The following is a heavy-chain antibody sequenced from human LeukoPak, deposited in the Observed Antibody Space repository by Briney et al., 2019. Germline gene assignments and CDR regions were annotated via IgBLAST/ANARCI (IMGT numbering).Heavy chain of an antibody. CDR3: ARQVHDSGGSLYHFDY. V-gene: IGHV4-59*08. D-gene: IGHD4-23*01. CDR1: GASITSSC. Sequence: PSETLSLTYPVSGASITSSCCRWVRQPPGKGLECHGYIYDSGTTNYNPSLKSRVTMSIDRSKNQFSLMLRSVTAADTAVYYCARQVHDSGGSLYHFDYWGQGTLVTVSS. J-gene: IGHJ4*02. CDR2: IYDSGTT.